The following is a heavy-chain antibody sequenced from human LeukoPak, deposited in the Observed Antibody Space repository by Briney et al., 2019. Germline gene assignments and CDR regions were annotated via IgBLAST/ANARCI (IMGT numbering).Heavy chain of an antibody. CDR1: GFTFSSYW. D-gene: IGHD3-3*01. V-gene: IGHV3-7*01. Sequence: GGSLRLSCAASGFTFSSYWMSWVRQAPGKGLEWVATIKQDGSKKYYVDSVKGRFTISRDNAENSVYLQMNSLGAEDTAVYYCARAVDTIFGVEYGMDVWGQGTTVTVSS. CDR3: ARAVDTIFGVEYGMDV. CDR2: IKQDGSKK. J-gene: IGHJ6*02.